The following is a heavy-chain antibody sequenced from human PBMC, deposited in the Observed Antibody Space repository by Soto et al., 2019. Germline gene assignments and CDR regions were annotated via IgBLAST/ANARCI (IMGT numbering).Heavy chain of an antibody. D-gene: IGHD7-27*01. Sequence: EVQLVESGGGLVQPGGSLRLSCATSGFILSDCAMNWVRQAPVKGLEWVSYISSSSSVIDYADSGKGRFTVSRDNARNSLYLQMNSLRAEDAAVYYCARDLSWGSNWYYYMDVWGKGTTGTVSS. CDR2: ISSSSSVI. J-gene: IGHJ6*03. CDR3: ARDLSWGSNWYYYMDV. V-gene: IGHV3-48*01. CDR1: GFILSDCA.